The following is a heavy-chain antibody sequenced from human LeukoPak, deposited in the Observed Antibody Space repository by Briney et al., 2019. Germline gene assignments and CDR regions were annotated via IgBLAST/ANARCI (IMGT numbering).Heavy chain of an antibody. J-gene: IGHJ4*02. CDR1: GYTFIDFY. CDR3: ARGLGDYYDSRGYYYPGDFDY. Sequence: ASVKVSCKTSGYTFIDFYMHWVRQAPGQGLEWMGWINPNGGSTTYAQKFQGRVTMTRDTSISTAYMELTRLRSDDTAVYYCARGLGDYYDSRGYYYPGDFDYWGQGTLVTVSS. CDR2: INPNGGST. D-gene: IGHD3-22*01. V-gene: IGHV1-2*02.